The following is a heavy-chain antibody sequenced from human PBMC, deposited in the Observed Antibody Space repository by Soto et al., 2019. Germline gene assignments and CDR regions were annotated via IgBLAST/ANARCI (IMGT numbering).Heavy chain of an antibody. CDR3: ASAMANYFDY. V-gene: IGHV4-31*03. Sequence: QVQLQESGPGLVKPSQTLSVTCTVSGGSVSSDDYSWSWIRQHPGKGLEWIGYIRDSGSTYYNPSLEGRVTISVDTSKNQFSLRLRSVTAADTAVYYCASAMANYFDYWGQGTLVTASS. D-gene: IGHD2-8*01. CDR2: IRDSGST. J-gene: IGHJ4*02. CDR1: GGSVSSDDYS.